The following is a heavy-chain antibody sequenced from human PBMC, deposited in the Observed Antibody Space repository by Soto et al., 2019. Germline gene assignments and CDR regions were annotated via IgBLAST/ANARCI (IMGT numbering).Heavy chain of an antibody. CDR3: ARDPYYYGSGSVPGAFDI. J-gene: IGHJ3*02. Sequence: SETLSLTCTVSGGSISSYYWSWIRQPPGKGLEWIGYIYYSGSTNYNPSLKSRVTISVDTSKNQFSLKLSSVTAADTAVYYCARDPYYYGSGSVPGAFDIWGQGTMVTVSS. CDR2: IYYSGST. CDR1: GGSISSYY. V-gene: IGHV4-59*01. D-gene: IGHD3-10*01.